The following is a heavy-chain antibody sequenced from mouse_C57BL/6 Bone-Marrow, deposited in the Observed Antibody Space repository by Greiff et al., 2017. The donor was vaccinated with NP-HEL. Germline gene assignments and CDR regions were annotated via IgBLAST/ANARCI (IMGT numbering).Heavy chain of an antibody. Sequence: VQLQQPGAELVRPGSSVKLSCKASGYTFTSYWMHWVKQRPIQGLEWIGNIDPSDSETHYNQKFKDKATLTVDKFSSTAYMQLSSLTSEDSAGYYCARWGRYYAMDYWGQGTSVTVSS. J-gene: IGHJ4*01. CDR1: GYTFTSYW. V-gene: IGHV1-52*01. CDR2: IDPSDSET. CDR3: ARWGRYYAMDY.